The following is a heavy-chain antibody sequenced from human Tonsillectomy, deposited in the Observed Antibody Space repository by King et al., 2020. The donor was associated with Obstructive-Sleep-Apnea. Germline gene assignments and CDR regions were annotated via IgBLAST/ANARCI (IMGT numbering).Heavy chain of an antibody. CDR3: VREVDSGYFHLDY. CDR2: IFPSGST. V-gene: IGHV4-4*01. Sequence: WSWVRQPPGKGLEWLGEIFPSGSTNYNTSLTSRVTIAIDKSTNQFSLKLSSVTAADTDVYLGVREVDSGYFHLDYWGQVTLVTVSS. D-gene: IGHD3-22*01. J-gene: IGHJ4*02.